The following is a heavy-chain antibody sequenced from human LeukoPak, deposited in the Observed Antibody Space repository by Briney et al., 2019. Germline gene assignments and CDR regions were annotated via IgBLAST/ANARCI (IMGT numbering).Heavy chain of an antibody. V-gene: IGHV3-21*05. D-gene: IGHD2-8*01. CDR3: STDPRLLIY. J-gene: IGHJ4*01. CDR1: GFTFSSYG. Sequence: GGSLRLSCAASGFTFSSYGMSWVRQAPGKGLEWLAYISGSGSDMYYADSVKGRFTISRDNAKNSLYLQMNSLRPDDTALYYCSTDPRLLIYWGHGTLVTVSS. CDR2: ISGSGSDM.